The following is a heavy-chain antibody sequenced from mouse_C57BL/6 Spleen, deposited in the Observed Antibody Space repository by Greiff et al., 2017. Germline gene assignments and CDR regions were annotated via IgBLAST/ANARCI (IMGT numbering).Heavy chain of an antibody. CDR1: GYSITSGYD. D-gene: IGHD2-4*01. Sequence: DVKLQESGPGMVKPSQSLSLTCTVTGYSITSGYDWHWIRHFPGNKLEWMGYISYSGSTNYNPSLKSRISITHSTSKNHFFLKLNSVTTEETAKYDCARGGYDYDGTWFAYWGQGTLGTVSA. J-gene: IGHJ3*01. CDR2: ISYSGST. V-gene: IGHV3-1*01. CDR3: ARGGYDYDGTWFAY.